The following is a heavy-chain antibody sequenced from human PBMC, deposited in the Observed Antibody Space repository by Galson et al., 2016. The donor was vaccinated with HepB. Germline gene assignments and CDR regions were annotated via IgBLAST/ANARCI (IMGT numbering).Heavy chain of an antibody. CDR2: IDPSDSYT. Sequence: QSGAEVKKPGESLRISCKGSGYTFITYWISWVRQMPGKGLEWMGSIDPSDSYTNYSPSFQGHVTISTDRSISTAYLQWSSLEASDTAIYYCAIRLYSSGSFDYWGQGTLVTVSS. D-gene: IGHD6-19*01. V-gene: IGHV5-10-1*01. CDR1: GYTFITYW. J-gene: IGHJ4*02. CDR3: AIRLYSSGSFDY.